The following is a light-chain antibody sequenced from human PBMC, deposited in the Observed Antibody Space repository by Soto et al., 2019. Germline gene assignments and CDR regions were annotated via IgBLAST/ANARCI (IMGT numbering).Light chain of an antibody. CDR3: CSYAGNFTFV. CDR1: SSHVGGYNY. J-gene: IGLJ1*01. Sequence: QSALTQPRSVSGSPGQSVTISCTGTSSHVGGYNYVSWYQQHPGKAPKLMIFDVSERPSGVPDRFSGSKSGNTASLIISGLKDEDEADYYCCSYAGNFTFVFGTGTKLTVL. V-gene: IGLV2-11*01. CDR2: DVS.